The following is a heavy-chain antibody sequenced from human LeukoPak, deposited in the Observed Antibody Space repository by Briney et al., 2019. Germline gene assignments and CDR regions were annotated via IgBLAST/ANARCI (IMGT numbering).Heavy chain of an antibody. CDR1: GGSFSGYY. CDR3: ARGLPRYSSGWYVDY. V-gene: IGHV4-34*01. Sequence: PSETLSLTCAVYGGSFSGYYWSWIRQPPGKGLGWIGEINHSGSTNYNPSLKSRVTISVDTSKNQFSLKLSSVTAADTAVYYCARGLPRYSSGWYVDYWGQGTLVTVSS. J-gene: IGHJ4*02. CDR2: INHSGST. D-gene: IGHD6-19*01.